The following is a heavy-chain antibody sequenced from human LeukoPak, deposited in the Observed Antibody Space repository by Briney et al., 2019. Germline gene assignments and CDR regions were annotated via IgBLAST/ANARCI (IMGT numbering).Heavy chain of an antibody. CDR2: IHASGTT. V-gene: IGHV4-4*07. J-gene: IGHJ4*02. Sequence: PSETLSLTRNVSGGSISSYFWTWIRQPAGKGLERIGRIHASGTTNYNSSLKSRVSMSVDTSKNQFSLKLTSVTAADTAVYFCARDGADVYGRAFDYWGQGTLVSVSS. CDR1: GGSISSYF. CDR3: ARDGADVYGRAFDY. D-gene: IGHD3-10*01.